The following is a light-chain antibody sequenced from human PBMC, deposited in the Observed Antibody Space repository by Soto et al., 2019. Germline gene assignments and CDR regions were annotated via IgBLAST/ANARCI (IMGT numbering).Light chain of an antibody. J-gene: IGKJ4*01. V-gene: IGKV1-39*01. CDR2: AAS. CDR3: QQIYSAPLT. CDR1: QSITRY. Sequence: DIQMTQSPSSLSASVGDRVTITCRASQSITRYLNWYRQKPGKAPKLLIYAASSLQSGVPSRFSGSGSETEFTLSISSLQPEDFATYFCQQIYSAPLTFGGGTKVEIK.